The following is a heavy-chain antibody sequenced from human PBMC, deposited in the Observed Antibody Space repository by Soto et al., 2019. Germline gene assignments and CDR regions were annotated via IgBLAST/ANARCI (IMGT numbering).Heavy chain of an antibody. D-gene: IGHD2-2*01. CDR2: IIPRSAKS. J-gene: IGHJ6*02. CDR3: AREGLVLVPTTVNSDYDYYAMDV. Sequence: QVQLVQSGAEVKKPGSSVKVSCKASGDTFSTYSITWMRQAPGRGLEWVGGIIPRSAKSNYAQKFEGRVRISADESTSTANIELXXLRSEDTAVYYCAREGLVLVPTTVNSDYDYYAMDVWGQGTTVTVCS. V-gene: IGHV1-69*12. CDR1: GDTFSTYS.